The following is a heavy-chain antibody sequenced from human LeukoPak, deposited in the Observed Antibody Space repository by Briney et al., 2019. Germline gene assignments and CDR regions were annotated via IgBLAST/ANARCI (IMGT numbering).Heavy chain of an antibody. V-gene: IGHV3-30*03. CDR3: ARGYQYYYESSGFLHYFDY. D-gene: IGHD3-22*01. CDR1: GFTFSNYG. CDR2: ISYDGNNK. J-gene: IGHJ4*02. Sequence: PGGSLRLSCAASGFTFSNYGMHWVRQAPGEGLEWVAVISYDGNNKYYADSVKGRFTISRDNSKNTLYLEMNSLRAEDTAMYYCARGYQYYYESSGFLHYFDYWGQGTLVTVSS.